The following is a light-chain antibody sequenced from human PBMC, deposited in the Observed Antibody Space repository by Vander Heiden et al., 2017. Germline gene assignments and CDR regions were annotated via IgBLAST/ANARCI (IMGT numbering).Light chain of an antibody. CDR1: QSISPY. J-gene: IGKJ4*01. CDR3: QQSDSTPLT. CDR2: TTS. Sequence: DIQMTQPPSSLSASVGDRVTITCRASQSISPYLNWYQQKPGKAPKLLIYTTSSLQSGVPSRFSGRGSGTEFTLTIYSLQPEDFATYYCQQSDSTPLTFGGGTTVEIK. V-gene: IGKV1-39*01.